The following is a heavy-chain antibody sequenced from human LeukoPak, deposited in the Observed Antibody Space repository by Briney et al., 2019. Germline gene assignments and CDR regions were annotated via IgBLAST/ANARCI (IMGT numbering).Heavy chain of an antibody. D-gene: IGHD5-18*01. V-gene: IGHV1-69*01. CDR3: ARDRGWAGYSYGFYY. J-gene: IGHJ4*02. CDR1: GGAFSSYA. Sequence: SVKVSCKASGGAFSSYAISWVRQAPGQGLEWMGGIIPIFGTANYAQKFQGRVTITADESTSTAYMELSSLRSEDTAVYYCARDRGWAGYSYGFYYWGQGTLVTVSS. CDR2: IIPIFGTA.